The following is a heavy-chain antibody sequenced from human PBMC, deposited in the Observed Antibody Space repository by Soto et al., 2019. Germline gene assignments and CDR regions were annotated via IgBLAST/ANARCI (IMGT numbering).Heavy chain of an antibody. Sequence: QVQLQQSGPGLVEPSQTLSLTCAVSGGSISSEYSHWTWIRQSPGKGLEWIGYIHYTGSIMYNPSFKSRLTMAVDTTKNQFSLQLTSVTAADTAVYFCAREDDGGDRDYYGLDVWGQGTTVTVSS. V-gene: IGHV4-30-4*08. CDR3: AREDDGGDRDYYGLDV. D-gene: IGHD2-21*02. J-gene: IGHJ6*02. CDR1: GGSISSEYSH. CDR2: IHYTGSI.